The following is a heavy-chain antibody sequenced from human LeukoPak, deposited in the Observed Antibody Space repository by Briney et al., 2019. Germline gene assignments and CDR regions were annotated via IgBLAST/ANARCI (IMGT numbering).Heavy chain of an antibody. J-gene: IGHJ4*02. D-gene: IGHD3-16*01. V-gene: IGHV3-53*01. CDR3: ARDVGDEGNY. CDR2: IYSGGST. Sequence: GGSLRLSCAVSGFTVSDNHMSWVRQAPGKGLEWVSVIYSGGSTYYADSVKGRFTISRDNSENTLYLQMSSLRTADTAVYYCARDVGDEGNYWGQGTLVTVSS. CDR1: GFTVSDNH.